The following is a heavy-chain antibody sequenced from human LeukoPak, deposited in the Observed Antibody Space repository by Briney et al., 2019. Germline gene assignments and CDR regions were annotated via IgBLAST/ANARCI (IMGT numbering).Heavy chain of an antibody. J-gene: IGHJ4*02. CDR2: ISSSSIYI. D-gene: IGHD5-18*01. CDR1: GFTFSTYY. V-gene: IGHV3-21*01. CDR3: ARGYSYGYRFDY. Sequence: PGGSLRLSCAASGFTFSTYYMNWVRQAPGKGLEWVSSISSSSIYIYYADSVKGRFTISRDNAKNTLYLQMNSLRAEDTAVYYCARGYSYGYRFDYWGQGTLVTVSS.